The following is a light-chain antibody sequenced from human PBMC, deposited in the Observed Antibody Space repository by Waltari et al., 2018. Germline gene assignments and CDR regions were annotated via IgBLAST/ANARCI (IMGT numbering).Light chain of an antibody. J-gene: IGLJ1*01. Sequence: QTVLTQQTSATGTPGQRVPISYSGSPSTIGGTTVTWYQHLPGTAPKLLIHSNHQRPSGVPDRFSGSKSGTSASLAISGLQSEDEADYYCAAWDDSLNGFYVFRTGTKVTVL. V-gene: IGLV1-44*01. CDR2: SNH. CDR3: AAWDDSLNGFYV. CDR1: PSTIGGTT.